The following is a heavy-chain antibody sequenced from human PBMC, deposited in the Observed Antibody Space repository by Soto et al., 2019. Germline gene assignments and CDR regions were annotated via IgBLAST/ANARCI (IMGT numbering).Heavy chain of an antibody. D-gene: IGHD6-19*01. CDR1: GGSVSSGSYY. J-gene: IGHJ6*02. CDR2: IYYSGST. V-gene: IGHV4-61*01. Sequence: QVQLQESGPGLVKPSETLSLTCTVSGGSVSSGSYYWSWIRQPPGKGLEWIGYIYYSGSTNYNPSRKSRVPISVDTSKNPFSLKLSSVPAADTAVYYCARGIEGWYQGRYYYGMDVWGQGTTVTVSS. CDR3: ARGIEGWYQGRYYYGMDV.